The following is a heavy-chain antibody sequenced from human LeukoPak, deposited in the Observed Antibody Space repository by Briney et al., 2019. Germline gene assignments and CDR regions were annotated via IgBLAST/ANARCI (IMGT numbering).Heavy chain of an antibody. D-gene: IGHD6-19*01. CDR1: GYTFTSYA. V-gene: IGHV7-4-1*02. CDR3: ARAWYSSGWCYFDY. Sequence: GASVKVSCKASGYTFTSYAMNWVRQAPGQGLEWMGWINTNTGNPTYAQGFTGRFVFSLDTSVSTAYLQISSLKAEDTTVYYCARAWYSSGWCYFDYWGQGTLVTVSS. CDR2: INTNTGNP. J-gene: IGHJ4*02.